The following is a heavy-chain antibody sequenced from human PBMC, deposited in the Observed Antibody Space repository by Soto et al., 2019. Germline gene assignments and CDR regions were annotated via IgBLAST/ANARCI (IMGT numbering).Heavy chain of an antibody. V-gene: IGHV3-30*18. CDR2: IAYDGNEK. J-gene: IGHJ6*02. Sequence: QVQLVESGGGVVQPGTSLRLSCAASGFTFKTHAMHCVRQAPGKGLEGMAVIAYDGNEKFYADSVKGRFTISRDNSKSALYLQINTLRNEDTAVYYCGKDVGDYVPYYYGVDVWGQGTTVTVSS. CDR1: GFTFKTHA. D-gene: IGHD1-26*01. CDR3: GKDVGDYVPYYYGVDV.